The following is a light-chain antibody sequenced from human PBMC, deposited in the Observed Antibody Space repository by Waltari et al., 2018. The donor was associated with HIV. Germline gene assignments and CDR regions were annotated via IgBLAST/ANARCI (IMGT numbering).Light chain of an antibody. Sequence: NFMLTQPHSVSESPGKTVSLSCTRSSGSIASSSVQLYQQRPGSSPTAVIFEDNQRPSGVPERFSGSIDSSSNSASLTISGLKTEDEADYYCQSYDTTTPVVFGGGTRLTVL. CDR1: SGSIASSS. CDR3: QSYDTTTPVV. J-gene: IGLJ2*01. V-gene: IGLV6-57*01. CDR2: EDN.